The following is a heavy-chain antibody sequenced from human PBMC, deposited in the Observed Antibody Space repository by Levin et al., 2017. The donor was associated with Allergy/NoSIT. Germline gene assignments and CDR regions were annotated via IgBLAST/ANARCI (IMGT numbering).Heavy chain of an antibody. J-gene: IGHJ4*02. CDR1: GFTFSNAW. CDR2: IKSKTDGGTT. D-gene: IGHD3-10*01. CDR3: TTAGDYYGSGADY. Sequence: GGSLRLSCAASGFTFSNAWMSWVRQAPGKGLEWVGRIKSKTDGGTTDYAAPVKGRFTISRDDSKNTLYLQMNSLKTEDTAVYYCTTAGDYYGSGADYWGQGTLVTVSS. V-gene: IGHV3-15*01.